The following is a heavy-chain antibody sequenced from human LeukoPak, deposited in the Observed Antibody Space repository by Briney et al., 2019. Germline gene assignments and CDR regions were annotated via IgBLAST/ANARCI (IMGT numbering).Heavy chain of an antibody. CDR1: GFTFSNYG. D-gene: IGHD4-11*01. CDR3: AKERSPVTDPYFDY. J-gene: IGHJ4*02. CDR2: ISGSGGST. V-gene: IGHV3-23*01. Sequence: RGSLRLSCVGSGFTFSNYGMSWVRQAPGKGLEWVSAISGSGGSTYYADSVRGRFTISRDNSKNTLYLQMNSLRAEDTAVYYCAKERSPVTDPYFDYWGQGTLVTVSS.